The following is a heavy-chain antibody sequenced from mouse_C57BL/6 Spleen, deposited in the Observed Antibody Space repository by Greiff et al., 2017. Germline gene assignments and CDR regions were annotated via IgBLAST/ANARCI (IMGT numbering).Heavy chain of an antibody. CDR1: GYTFTSYW. V-gene: IGHV1-69*01. J-gene: IGHJ2*01. D-gene: IGHD1-1*01. CDR3: ARKGTTVVADY. Sequence: QVQLQQPGAELVMPGASVKLSCKASGYTFTSYWMHWVKQRPGQGLEWIGEIDPSDSYTNYNQKFKGKSTLTVDQSSSTAYMQLSSLTSEDSAVYYCARKGTTVVADYWGQGTTLTVSS. CDR2: IDPSDSYT.